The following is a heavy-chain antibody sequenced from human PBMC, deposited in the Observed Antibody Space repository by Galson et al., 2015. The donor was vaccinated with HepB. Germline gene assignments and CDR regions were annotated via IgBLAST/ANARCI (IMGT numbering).Heavy chain of an antibody. D-gene: IGHD2-8*01. Sequence: SLRLSCAASGFTFSSYAMSWVRQAPGKGLEWVSAISGSGGSTYYADSVKGRFTISRDNSKNTLYLQMNSLRAEDTAVYYCAKGRDGYVYESAGTFDYWGQVTLVTVYS. CDR1: GFTFSSYA. CDR3: AKGRDGYVYESAGTFDY. CDR2: ISGSGGST. J-gene: IGHJ4*02. V-gene: IGHV3-23*01.